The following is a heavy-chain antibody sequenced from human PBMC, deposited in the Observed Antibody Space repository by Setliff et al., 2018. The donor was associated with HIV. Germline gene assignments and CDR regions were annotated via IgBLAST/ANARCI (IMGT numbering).Heavy chain of an antibody. V-gene: IGHV1-2*06. CDR2: INPKSVVT. J-gene: IGHJ4*02. CDR3: ARDLIRITPHGDLPF. Sequence: ASVKVSCKASGYTFTDYYIHWVRQAPGHGLEWVGRINPKSVVTSYAQNFRARVTMTRDTSSTTAYMELSTLRSDDTALYYCARDLIRITPHGDLPFWGQGTLVTVSS. D-gene: IGHD2-15*01. CDR1: GYTFTDYY.